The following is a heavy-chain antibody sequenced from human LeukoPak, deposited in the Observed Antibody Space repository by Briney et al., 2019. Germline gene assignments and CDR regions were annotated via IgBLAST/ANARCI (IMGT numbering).Heavy chain of an antibody. CDR2: IYTSGST. Sequence: SETLSPTCTVSGGSISSYYWSWIRQPAGKGLEWIGRIYTSGSTNYNPSLKSRVTMSVDTSKNQFSLKLSSVTAADTAVYYCARTHGYYYDSSGYYFDYWGQGTLVTVSS. CDR1: GGSISSYY. J-gene: IGHJ4*02. D-gene: IGHD3-22*01. V-gene: IGHV4-4*07. CDR3: ARTHGYYYDSSGYYFDY.